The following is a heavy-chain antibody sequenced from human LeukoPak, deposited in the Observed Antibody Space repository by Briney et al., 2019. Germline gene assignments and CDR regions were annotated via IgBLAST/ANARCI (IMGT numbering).Heavy chain of an antibody. J-gene: IGHJ4*02. Sequence: GASVKVSCKTSGYTFTAYYIHWVRQAPGQGLEWMGWINTNRGGTSYAQKFQGRVTMTRDTSITTAYMELSRLRSDDTAVYYCARDRWWELSTADYWGQGTLVTVSS. V-gene: IGHV1-2*02. CDR3: ARDRWWELSTADY. D-gene: IGHD1-26*01. CDR2: INTNRGGT. CDR1: GYTFTAYY.